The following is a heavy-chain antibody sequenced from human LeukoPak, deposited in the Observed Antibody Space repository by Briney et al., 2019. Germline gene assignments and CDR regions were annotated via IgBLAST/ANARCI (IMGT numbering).Heavy chain of an antibody. J-gene: IGHJ4*02. CDR2: ISSSGSTM. D-gene: IGHD6-19*01. V-gene: IGHV3-11*01. Sequence: PGGSLRLSCEASGFTFSNYYMSWIRQAPGKGLEWVSYISSSGSTMYYADSVRGRFTISRDNAKNSLYLQMNSLRVDDTAVYYCARDGGGQLLPPFDYWGQGILVTVSS. CDR1: GFTFSNYY. CDR3: ARDGGGQLLPPFDY.